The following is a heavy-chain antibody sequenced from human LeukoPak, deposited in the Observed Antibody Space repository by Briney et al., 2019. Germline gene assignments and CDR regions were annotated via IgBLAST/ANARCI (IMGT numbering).Heavy chain of an antibody. J-gene: IGHJ3*02. D-gene: IGHD1-26*01. CDR3: ARELVGATLGRWAFDI. V-gene: IGHV3-30-3*01. CDR1: GFTFSSYA. CDR2: ISYDGSNK. Sequence: GRSLRLSCAASGFTFSSYAMHWVRQAPGKGLEWVAVISYDGSNKYYADSVKGRFTISRDNSKNTLYLQMNSLRAEDTAVYYCARELVGATLGRWAFDIWGQGTMVTVSS.